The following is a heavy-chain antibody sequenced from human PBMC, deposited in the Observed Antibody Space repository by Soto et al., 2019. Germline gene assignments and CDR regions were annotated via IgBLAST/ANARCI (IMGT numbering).Heavy chain of an antibody. V-gene: IGHV1-8*01. CDR1: GYTFTRYD. Sequence: ASVKVSCKASGYTFTRYDINWVRQATGQGLEWMGWMNPNSGNTGYAQKFQGRVTMNRNTSISTAYMELSSLRSEDTAVYYCAVLRGIVVVPADIFHYYYGMDVCGQGPT. CDR2: MNPNSGNT. CDR3: AVLRGIVVVPADIFHYYYGMDV. J-gene: IGHJ6*02. D-gene: IGHD2-2*01.